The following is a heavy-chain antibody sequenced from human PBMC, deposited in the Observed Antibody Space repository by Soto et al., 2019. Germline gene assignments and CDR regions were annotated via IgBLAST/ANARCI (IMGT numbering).Heavy chain of an antibody. CDR3: ARSTTDWNFDS. CDR1: GDNISRDNFTNYA. V-gene: IGHV1-69*06. D-gene: IGHD1-1*01. J-gene: IGHJ4*02. Sequence: QVHLVQSGAEVKKPGSSVKVSCKASGDNISRDNFTNYAIGWVRQAPGQGLEWMGGFIPIFETPNYAQKFQGRVTITADKSTTTAYMELRSLTSEDTAVYYCARSTTDWNFDSWGQGSLVTVSS. CDR2: FIPIFETP.